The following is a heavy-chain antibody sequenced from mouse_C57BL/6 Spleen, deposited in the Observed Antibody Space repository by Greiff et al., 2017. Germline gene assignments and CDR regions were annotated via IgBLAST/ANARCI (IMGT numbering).Heavy chain of an antibody. CDR3: ARWASNYDAMDY. CDR2: ISSDGSH. V-gene: IGHV3-6*01. Sequence: VPLKEPGPGLVKPSQSLSLTCSVTGYSITSGYYWNWIRQFPGNQLEWMGYISSDGSHNYNQSLKNRISITRDTSKNQFFLKLNSVTTEDTATYDCARWASNYDAMDYGGQGTSVTVSS. CDR1: GYSITSGYY. J-gene: IGHJ4*01. D-gene: IGHD2-5*01.